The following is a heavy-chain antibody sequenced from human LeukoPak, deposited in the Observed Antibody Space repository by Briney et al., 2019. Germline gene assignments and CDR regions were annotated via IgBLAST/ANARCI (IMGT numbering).Heavy chain of an antibody. CDR3: AREGVVGAYGRSDY. D-gene: IGHD2-15*01. CDR1: GGSLSTYY. V-gene: IGHV4-34*01. Sequence: SETLSLTCTVSGGSLSTYYWSWMLQPPGKGREGSGEINHSGSTNYHPSLQSRVTISVDTSKNPFSLKLSSVTAADTAVYYCAREGVVGAYGRSDYWGQGTLVTVSS. J-gene: IGHJ4*02. CDR2: INHSGST.